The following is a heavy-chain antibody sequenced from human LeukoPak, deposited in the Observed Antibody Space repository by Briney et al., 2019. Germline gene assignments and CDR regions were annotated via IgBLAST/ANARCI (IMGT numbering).Heavy chain of an antibody. D-gene: IGHD6-13*01. Sequence: SETLSLTCTVSGGSISSYYWSWIRQPPGKGLEWIGYIYYSGSTNYNPSLKSRVTISVDKSKNQLSLKLTSVTAADTAVYYCARDTARDSSSWRTGHFDYWGQGTLVTVSS. CDR3: ARDTARDSSSWRTGHFDY. CDR2: IYYSGST. J-gene: IGHJ4*02. V-gene: IGHV4-59*12. CDR1: GGSISSYY.